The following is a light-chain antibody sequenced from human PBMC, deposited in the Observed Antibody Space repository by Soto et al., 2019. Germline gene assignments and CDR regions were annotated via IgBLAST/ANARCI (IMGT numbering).Light chain of an antibody. CDR3: QQYKSYSTWT. CDR2: GAS. CDR1: QSVSWW. J-gene: IGKJ1*01. Sequence: DIQMTQSPSTLSASVGDRVTITCRASQSVSWWLAWYQQKPGKAPKLLIYGASSLESGVPSRLSGSGSGTEFTLSISDVQPDDFATYYCQQYKSYSTWTFGQGTKV. V-gene: IGKV1-5*01.